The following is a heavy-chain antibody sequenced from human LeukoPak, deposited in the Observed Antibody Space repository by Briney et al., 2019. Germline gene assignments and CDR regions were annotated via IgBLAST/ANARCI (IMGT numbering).Heavy chain of an antibody. CDR3: AKDTAAAKYYFDY. J-gene: IGHJ4*02. Sequence: GWSLRLSCAASGFSFSSFGMHWVRQAPGKGLEWVAFVRYDGNNKYYADSVKGRFTISRDNSKSTLYLQMDSLRAEDTAVYYCAKDTAAAKYYFDYGGQGTLVTVSS. CDR1: GFSFSSFG. CDR2: VRYDGNNK. V-gene: IGHV3-30*02. D-gene: IGHD6-13*01.